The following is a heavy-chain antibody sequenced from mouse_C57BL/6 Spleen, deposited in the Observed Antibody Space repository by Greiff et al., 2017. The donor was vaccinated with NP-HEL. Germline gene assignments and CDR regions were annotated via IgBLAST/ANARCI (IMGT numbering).Heavy chain of an antibody. D-gene: IGHD1-1*01. Sequence: VQLQQSGPELVKPGASVKISCKASGYSFTDYNMNWVKQSNGKSLEWIGVINPNYGTTSYNQKFKGKATLTVDQASSTAYMQLNSLTSEDSAVYYGARGPYYYGSTYWYFDVWGTGTTVTVSS. CDR2: INPNYGTT. V-gene: IGHV1-39*01. CDR1: GYSFTDYN. J-gene: IGHJ1*03. CDR3: ARGPYYYGSTYWYFDV.